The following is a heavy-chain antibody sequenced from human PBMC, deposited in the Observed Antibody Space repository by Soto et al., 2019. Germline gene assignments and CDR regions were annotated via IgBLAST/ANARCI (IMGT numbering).Heavy chain of an antibody. CDR2: FDPEDGET. Sequence: ASVKVSCKVSGYTLTELSMHWVRQAPGKGLEWMGGFDPEDGETIYAQKFQGRVTMTEDTSTDTAYMELSSLRSEDTAVYYCARGRSLEWLAEYYYYYYGMDVWGQGTTVTVSS. V-gene: IGHV1-24*01. CDR3: ARGRSLEWLAEYYYYYYGMDV. J-gene: IGHJ6*02. CDR1: GYTLTELS. D-gene: IGHD3-3*01.